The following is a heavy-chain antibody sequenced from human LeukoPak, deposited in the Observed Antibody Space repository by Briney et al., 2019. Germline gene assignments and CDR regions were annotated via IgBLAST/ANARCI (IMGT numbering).Heavy chain of an antibody. J-gene: IGHJ2*01. V-gene: IGHV3-72*01. CDR3: ARVKRDLPPRPDWYFDL. CDR2: TRNKANGYST. D-gene: IGHD1-14*01. CDR1: GFSFSDAW. Sequence: QPGGSHRLSCAASGFSFSDAWMSWVRQIPGKGLEWVGRTRNKANGYSTDYAASVKGRFTISRDDSNNSVYLQMNSLETEDTAVYYCARVKRDLPPRPDWYFDLWGRGTLVTVSS.